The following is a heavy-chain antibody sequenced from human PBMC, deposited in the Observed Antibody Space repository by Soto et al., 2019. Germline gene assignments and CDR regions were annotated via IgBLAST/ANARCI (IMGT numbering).Heavy chain of an antibody. Sequence: QVQLQESGPGLLKPSETLSLTCTVSGGAISSYYWSWIRQPPGRGLERIGYINYSGSTNDNPSLKSRDNISRNTPTHQFPLKLSTGSASDTAADYCARYGMGWRDALDMWGKGTMV. CDR1: GGAISSYY. V-gene: IGHV4-59*01. CDR2: INYSGST. J-gene: IGHJ3*02. CDR3: ARYGMGWRDALDM. D-gene: IGHD1-26*01.